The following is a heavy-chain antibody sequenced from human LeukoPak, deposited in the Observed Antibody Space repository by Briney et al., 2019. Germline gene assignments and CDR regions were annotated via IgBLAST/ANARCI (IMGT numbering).Heavy chain of an antibody. Sequence: GESLKISCKGSGYSFTNYWIGWVRQMPGRGLEWMGIIYPGDSDTRYSPPFQGQVTISADKSISTAYLQWSSLKASDTAMYYCARISGSGWSIYFFDYWGQGTLVTVSS. D-gene: IGHD6-25*01. V-gene: IGHV5-51*01. CDR3: ARISGSGWSIYFFDY. J-gene: IGHJ4*02. CDR2: IYPGDSDT. CDR1: GYSFTNYW.